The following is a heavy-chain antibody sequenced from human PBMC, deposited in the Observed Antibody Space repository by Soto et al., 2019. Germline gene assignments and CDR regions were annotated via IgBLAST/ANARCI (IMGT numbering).Heavy chain of an antibody. D-gene: IGHD6-13*01. CDR2: IYSGGST. V-gene: IGHV3-53*01. J-gene: IGHJ4*02. CDR1: GFTVSSNY. CDR3: ARDLAAAGTFDY. Sequence: GGSLRLSCAASGFTVSSNYMSWVRQAPGKGLEWVSVIYSGGSTYYAASVKGRFTISRDNSTNTLYLQMNSLRAEDTAVYYCARDLAAAGTFDYWGQGTLVTVSS.